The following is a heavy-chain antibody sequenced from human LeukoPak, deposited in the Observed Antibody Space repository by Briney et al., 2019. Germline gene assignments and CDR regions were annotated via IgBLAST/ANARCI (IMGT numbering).Heavy chain of an antibody. Sequence: GGSLRLSCTASGFPFSDYSMNWVRQAQGRGRGWISSIGISGGNTKYADSVRGRFTISAEHAKNSLYLQINSLRVEHPAVNYCARDRKYAFDNWGQGTLVSVSS. V-gene: IGHV3-48*04. J-gene: IGHJ4*02. CDR1: GFPFSDYS. CDR3: ARDRKYAFDN. CDR2: IGISGGNT.